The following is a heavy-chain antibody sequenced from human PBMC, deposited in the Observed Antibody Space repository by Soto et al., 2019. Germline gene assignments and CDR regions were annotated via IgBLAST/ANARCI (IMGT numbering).Heavy chain of an antibody. CDR2: IIPIFGIG. J-gene: IGHJ6*02. D-gene: IGHD3-3*01. CDR3: ARSAITLFGVVSIPPHYYSEMDV. Sequence: QVQLVQSGAEVKKPGSSVKVSCKASGGTFNRYAIRWVRKAPGQGLEWMGGIIPIFGIGNDAQRFQGRVTITADESTGTAYMELSSLRSEDTGVYYCARSAITLFGVVSIPPHYYSEMDVWGQGTTVTVSS. V-gene: IGHV1-69*01. CDR1: GGTFNRYA.